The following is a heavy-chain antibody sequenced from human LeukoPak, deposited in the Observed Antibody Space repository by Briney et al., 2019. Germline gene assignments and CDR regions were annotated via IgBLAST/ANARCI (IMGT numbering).Heavy chain of an antibody. D-gene: IGHD3-3*01. V-gene: IGHV1-2*04. CDR3: ARGPLSTYYDFWSGSYYFDY. CDR2: INPNSGGT. Sequence: ASVKVSCKASGYTFTGYYMHWVRQAPGQGLEWMGWINPNSGGTNYAQKFQGWVTMTRDTSISTAYMELSRLRSDDTAVYYCARGPLSTYYDFWSGSYYFDYWGQGTLVTVSS. J-gene: IGHJ4*02. CDR1: GYTFTGYY.